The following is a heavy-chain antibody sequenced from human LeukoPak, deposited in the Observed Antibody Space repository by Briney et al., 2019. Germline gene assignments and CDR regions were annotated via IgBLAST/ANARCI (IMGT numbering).Heavy chain of an antibody. J-gene: IGHJ4*02. CDR1: GFTFSSYA. D-gene: IGHD4-23*01. Sequence: PGGSLRLSCAASGFTFSSYAMSWVRQAPGKGLEWVSAISGSGGSTYYADSVKGRFTISRNNSKNTLYLQMNSLRAEDTAVYYCAKDRVRGNSGIFDYWGQGTLVTVSS. V-gene: IGHV3-23*01. CDR2: ISGSGGST. CDR3: AKDRVRGNSGIFDY.